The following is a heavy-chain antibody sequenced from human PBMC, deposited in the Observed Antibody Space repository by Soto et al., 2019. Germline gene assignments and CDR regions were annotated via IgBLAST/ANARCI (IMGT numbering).Heavy chain of an antibody. CDR2: ISGDLSST. CDR1: GFLFSSNW. J-gene: IGHJ4*02. Sequence: AGGSLRLSCAASGFLFSSNWMHWVRQAPGKGLVWVSRISGDLSSTDYADSVKGRFTISRDNAKNTLYLQMDSLRADDTAVYFCARGIGFSAQDYWGQGTLVTVSS. CDR3: ARGIGFSAQDY. V-gene: IGHV3-74*01. D-gene: IGHD6-13*01.